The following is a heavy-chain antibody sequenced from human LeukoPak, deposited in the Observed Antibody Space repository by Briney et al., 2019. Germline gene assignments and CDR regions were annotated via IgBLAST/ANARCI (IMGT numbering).Heavy chain of an antibody. V-gene: IGHV1-69*01. CDR3: ARGGDYYGSGKIWFDP. Sequence: GASVTVSCKASGGTFSSYAISWVRQAPGQGLEWMGGIIPIFGTANYAQKFQGRVTITADESTSTAYMELSSLRSEDTAVYYCARGGDYYGSGKIWFDPWGQGTLVTVSS. D-gene: IGHD3-10*01. J-gene: IGHJ5*02. CDR2: IIPIFGTA. CDR1: GGTFSSYA.